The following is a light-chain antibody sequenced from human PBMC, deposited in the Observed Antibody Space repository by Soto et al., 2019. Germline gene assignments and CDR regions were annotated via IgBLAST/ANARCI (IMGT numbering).Light chain of an antibody. Sequence: EIVLTQSPGTLSLSPGGRATLSRRASRSVSSSFLAWYQQKPGQAPRLLIYGASSRATGIPDRFSGSGSGTDFTLTISRLEPEDFAVYYCQQYGSSPPLTFGGGTKVDIK. J-gene: IGKJ4*01. CDR3: QQYGSSPPLT. CDR1: RSVSSSF. V-gene: IGKV3-20*01. CDR2: GAS.